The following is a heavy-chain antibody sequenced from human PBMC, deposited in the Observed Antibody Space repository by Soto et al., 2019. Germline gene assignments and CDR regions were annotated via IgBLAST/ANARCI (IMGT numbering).Heavy chain of an antibody. Sequence: QVQLQQSGPGLVKPSQTLSLTCAISGDSVSSNSAAWNWIRQSPSRGLVWLGRTYYRSKWYNDYAVTVKSRITINPATSNNQFSLQLNSVTPEDTAVYYCARDPMVTRYYYYGMDVWGQGTTVTVSS. CDR1: GDSVSSNSAA. CDR3: ARDPMVTRYYYYGMDV. V-gene: IGHV6-1*01. CDR2: TYYRSKWYN. D-gene: IGHD5-18*01. J-gene: IGHJ6*02.